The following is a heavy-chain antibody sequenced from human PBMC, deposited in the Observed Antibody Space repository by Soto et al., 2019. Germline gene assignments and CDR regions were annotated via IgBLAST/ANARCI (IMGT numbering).Heavy chain of an antibody. D-gene: IGHD3-9*01. V-gene: IGHV3-7*01. Sequence: GGSLRLSCAASGFTLSNYWMSCVRQAPGKGLEWVANIKQDGSEKYYVDSVKGRFTISRDNAKNSLYLQMNSLRAEDTAVYYCAREYGPFDILTGFDYWGQGTLVTVSS. J-gene: IGHJ4*02. CDR2: IKQDGSEK. CDR3: AREYGPFDILTGFDY. CDR1: GFTLSNYW.